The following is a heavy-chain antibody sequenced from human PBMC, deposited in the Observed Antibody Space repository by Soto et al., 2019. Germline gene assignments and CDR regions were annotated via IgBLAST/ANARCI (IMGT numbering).Heavy chain of an antibody. D-gene: IGHD3-16*01. CDR3: ASAYYDYVWGMDYGMDV. V-gene: IGHV4-39*01. CDR1: GGSISSSSYY. CDR2: IYYSGST. Sequence: SETLSLTCTVSGGSISSSSYYWGWIRQPPGKGLEWIGSIYYSGSTYYNPSLKSRVTISVDTSKNQFSLKLSSVTAADTAVYYCASAYYDYVWGMDYGMDVWGQGTTVTVSS. J-gene: IGHJ6*02.